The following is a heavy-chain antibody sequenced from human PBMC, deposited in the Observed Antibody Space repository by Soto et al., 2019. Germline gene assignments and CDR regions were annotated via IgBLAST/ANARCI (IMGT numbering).Heavy chain of an antibody. V-gene: IGHV3-23*01. Sequence: RWTTGRGLVWVSAISGSGSPTYYADSVKGRFTISRDNSKNTLYLQMNSLRADDSVVFYYSRGVSNWFFTWGREPLVTVPS. J-gene: IGHJ5*02. CDR3: SRGVSNWFFT. D-gene: IGHD2-21*01. CDR2: ISGSGSPT.